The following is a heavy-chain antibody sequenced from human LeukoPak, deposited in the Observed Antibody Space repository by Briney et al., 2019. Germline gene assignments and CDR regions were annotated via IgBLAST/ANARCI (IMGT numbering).Heavy chain of an antibody. V-gene: IGHV4-59*08. D-gene: IGHD1-26*01. J-gene: IGHJ4*02. CDR3: ASSHARYSGSYYPLDY. Sequence: SETLSLTCTVSGGSISRYSWSWIRQPPGKGLEWIGYIYNTGSTNYNPSLKSRVTISVDTSKNQFSLKLSSVTAADTAVYYCASSHARYSGSYYPLDYWGQGTLVTVSS. CDR2: IYNTGST. CDR1: GGSISRYS.